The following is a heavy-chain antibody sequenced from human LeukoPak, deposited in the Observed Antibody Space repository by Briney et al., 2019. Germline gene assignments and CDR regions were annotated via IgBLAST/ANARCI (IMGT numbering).Heavy chain of an antibody. J-gene: IGHJ5*02. Sequence: GGSLRLSCAASGFTCSSYAMSWVRQAPGKGPEWVSGISGSDDDTYYADSVKGRFTISRDNFQNTLYLQMNSLRAEDTAVYYCAKDPNTIFGVASTWFDPWGQGTLVTVSS. CDR3: AKDPNTIFGVASTWFDP. V-gene: IGHV3-23*01. CDR1: GFTCSSYA. CDR2: ISGSDDDT. D-gene: IGHD3-3*01.